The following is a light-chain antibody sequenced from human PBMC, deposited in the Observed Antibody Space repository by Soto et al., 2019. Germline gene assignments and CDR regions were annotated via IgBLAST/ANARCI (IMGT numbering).Light chain of an antibody. CDR2: DAS. CDR1: QSISSW. Sequence: DIQRTQSPSTLSASVGDRVTITCRASQSISSWLAWYQQKPGKAPKLLIYDASSLESGVPSRFSGSGSGTDFTLTISSLQPEDFATYYCQQSYSTPITFGQGTRLEIK. CDR3: QQSYSTPIT. V-gene: IGKV1-5*01. J-gene: IGKJ5*01.